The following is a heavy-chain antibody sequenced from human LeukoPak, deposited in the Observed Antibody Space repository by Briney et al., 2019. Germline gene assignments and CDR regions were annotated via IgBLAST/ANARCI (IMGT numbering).Heavy chain of an antibody. D-gene: IGHD6-19*01. V-gene: IGHV4-38-2*01. Sequence: SETPSLACAVSGYSISSGYYWAWFRQPPGKGLEWIGSIYHSGSTYYNPSLKSRVTISVDTSKNQFSLKLSSVTAADTAVYYCASIPSSGWYYCVYGGQGTLVSVFS. CDR1: GYSISSGYY. J-gene: IGHJ4*02. CDR3: ASIPSSGWYYCVY. CDR2: IYHSGST.